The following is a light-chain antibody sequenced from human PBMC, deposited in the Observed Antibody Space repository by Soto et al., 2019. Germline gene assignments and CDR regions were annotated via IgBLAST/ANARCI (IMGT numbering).Light chain of an antibody. J-gene: IGLJ2*01. CDR1: SSDVGNYNL. CDR2: EGS. Sequence: QSVLTQPASVSGSPGQSITISCTVTSSDVGNYNLVSWYQHHPGKAPKLMIYEGSKRPSGVSNRFSGSKSGNTASLTISGLQAEDEADYYCCSYAGSSTYVVFGGGTQLTVL. V-gene: IGLV2-23*01. CDR3: CSYAGSSTYVV.